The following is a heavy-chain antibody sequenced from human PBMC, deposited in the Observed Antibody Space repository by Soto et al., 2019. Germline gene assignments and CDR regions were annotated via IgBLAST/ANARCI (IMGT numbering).Heavy chain of an antibody. V-gene: IGHV1-3*04. CDR1: GYTFTNYA. CDR3: ARAGDDCSAANCYVIDY. D-gene: IGHD2-2*01. Sequence: ASVKVSCKASGYTFTNYAMHWVRQAPGQRLEWMGWINTGKGNTKYSQKFQGRVTITRDTSASTAYMELSSLRSEDTAMYYCARAGDDCSAANCYVIDYWGQGTLVTVSS. CDR2: INTGKGNT. J-gene: IGHJ4*02.